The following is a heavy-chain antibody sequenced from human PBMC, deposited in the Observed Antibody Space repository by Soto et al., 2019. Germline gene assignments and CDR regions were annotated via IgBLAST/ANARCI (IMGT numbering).Heavy chain of an antibody. Sequence: SETLSLTCAVSGGSISSGGYSWSWIRQPPGKGLEWIGYIYHSGSTYYNPSLKSRVTISVDRSKNQFSLKLSSVTAADTAVYFCARGRYSYGFDSWGQGNLVTVSS. V-gene: IGHV4-30-2*01. D-gene: IGHD5-18*01. CDR3: ARGRYSYGFDS. CDR2: IYHSGST. J-gene: IGHJ4*02. CDR1: GGSISSGGYS.